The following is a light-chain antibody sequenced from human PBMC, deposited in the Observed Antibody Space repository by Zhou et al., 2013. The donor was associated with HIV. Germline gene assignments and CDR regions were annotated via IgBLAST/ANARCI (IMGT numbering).Light chain of an antibody. CDR3: MQALQTPLIT. CDR1: QSLLHSNGYNY. CDR2: LGS. Sequence: DIVLTQSPLSLPVTPGEPASISCRSSQSLLHSNGYNYLDWYLQKPGQSPQLLIFLGSSRASGVPDRFSGTVSGTDFTLKISRVEAEDVGVYYCMQALQTPLITFGQGTRLEIK. J-gene: IGKJ5*01. V-gene: IGKV2-28*01.